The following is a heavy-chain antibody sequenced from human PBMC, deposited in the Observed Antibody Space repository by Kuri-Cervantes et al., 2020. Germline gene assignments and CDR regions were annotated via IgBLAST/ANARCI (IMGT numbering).Heavy chain of an antibody. Sequence: GESLKISCAASGVTRSNYAMSWVRQAPGKGPEWVSAISGSGGSTYYADSVKGRFTISRDNSKNTLYLQMNSLRAEDTAVYFCAKPTREPDSWGQGTLVTVSS. D-gene: IGHD5-12*01. CDR3: AKPTREPDS. CDR1: GVTRSNYA. CDR2: ISGSGGST. V-gene: IGHV3-23*01. J-gene: IGHJ4*02.